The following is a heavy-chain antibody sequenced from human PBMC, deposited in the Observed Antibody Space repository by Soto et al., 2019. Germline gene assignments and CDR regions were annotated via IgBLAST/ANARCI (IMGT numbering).Heavy chain of an antibody. V-gene: IGHV3-33*01. D-gene: IGHD3-16*01. CDR2: IWYDGSNK. J-gene: IGHJ6*02. CDR1: GFTFSSYG. CDR3: ARSPGRGNYYYYGMDV. Sequence: QVQLVESGGGVVQPGRSLRLSCAASGFTFSSYGMHWVRQAPGKGLEWVAVIWYDGSNKYYADSVKGRFTISRDNSKNTLYLQMNSLRAEDTAVYYCARSPGRGNYYYYGMDVWGQGTTVTVSS.